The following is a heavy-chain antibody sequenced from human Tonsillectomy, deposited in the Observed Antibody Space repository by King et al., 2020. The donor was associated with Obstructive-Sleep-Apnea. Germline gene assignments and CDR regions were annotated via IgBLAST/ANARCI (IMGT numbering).Heavy chain of an antibody. D-gene: IGHD1-26*01. Sequence: VQLVESGGGLVQPGGSLRLSCAASGFTFSSYWMSWVRQAPGKGLEWVANIKEDGSDEYYVDSVKGRFTVSRDNAKNSLHLQMNSLRADDTAVYYCARVVGDTSFDNWGQGTPVTVSS. CDR2: IKEDGSDE. J-gene: IGHJ4*02. V-gene: IGHV3-7*03. CDR1: GFTFSSYW. CDR3: ARVVGDTSFDN.